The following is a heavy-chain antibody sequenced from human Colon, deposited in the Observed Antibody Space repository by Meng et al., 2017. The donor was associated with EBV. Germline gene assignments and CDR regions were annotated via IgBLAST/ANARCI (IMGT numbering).Heavy chain of an antibody. CDR1: GASVATCRYY. Sequence: QVHLPESGPGLVKPSETLSLTCTVSGASVATCRYYWSWIRQPPGKGLEWIAYIYYIGGTNYNPSLKSRLTISLDTSKNQFSLSLRSVTAADTAVYYCARVSGRSFDPWGQGTLVTVSS. CDR2: IYYIGGT. CDR3: ARVSGRSFDP. D-gene: IGHD3-10*01. J-gene: IGHJ5*02. V-gene: IGHV4-61*01.